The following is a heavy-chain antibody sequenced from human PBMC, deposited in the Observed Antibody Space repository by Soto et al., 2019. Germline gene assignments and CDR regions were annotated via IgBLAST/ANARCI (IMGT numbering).Heavy chain of an antibody. CDR1: GFTFSSYG. J-gene: IGHJ4*02. D-gene: IGHD6-13*01. Sequence: GGSLRLSCAASGFTFSSYGMHWVRQAPGKGLEWVAVISYDGSNKYYADSVKGRFTISRDNSKNTLYLQMNSLRAEDTAVYYCAKDSTPYSSSWSEDYWGQGTLVTVSS. V-gene: IGHV3-30*18. CDR2: ISYDGSNK. CDR3: AKDSTPYSSSWSEDY.